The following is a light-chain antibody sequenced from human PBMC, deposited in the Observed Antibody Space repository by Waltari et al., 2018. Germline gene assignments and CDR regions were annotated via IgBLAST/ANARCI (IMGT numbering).Light chain of an antibody. CDR2: DKN. CDR3: HSRDASGVAGS. CDR1: SPQSYY. Sequence: SSELTQAPAVSVAMGPTVRTTCQGESPQSYYSIWYPQRPRQAPILVIYDKNNRPSGVPDRFSGSSSHNTGSLTITGAQAEDEASYYCHSRDASGVAGSFGGGTKLTVL. V-gene: IGLV3-19*01. J-gene: IGLJ2*01.